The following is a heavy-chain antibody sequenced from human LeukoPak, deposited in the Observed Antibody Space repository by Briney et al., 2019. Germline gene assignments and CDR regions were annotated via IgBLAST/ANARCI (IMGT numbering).Heavy chain of an antibody. J-gene: IGHJ5*02. Sequence: ASVKVSCKASGYTFTSYGISWVRQAPGRGLEWMGWISAYNGNTNYAQKLQGRVTMTTDTSTSTAYMELRSLRSDDTAVYYCARVNYDILTGYYNPWGQGTLVTVSS. CDR3: ARVNYDILTGYYNP. CDR1: GYTFTSYG. CDR2: ISAYNGNT. D-gene: IGHD3-9*01. V-gene: IGHV1-18*01.